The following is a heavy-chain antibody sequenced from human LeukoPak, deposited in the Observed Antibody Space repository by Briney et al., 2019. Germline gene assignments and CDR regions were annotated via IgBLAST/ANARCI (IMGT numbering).Heavy chain of an antibody. V-gene: IGHV1-69*05. Sequence: GASVKVSCKASGGTFSSYAISWVRQAPGQGLEWMGGIIPIFGTANYAQKFQGRVTITTDESTSTAYMELSSLRSEDTAVYYCARQWGNSSWSGFDPWGQGTLVTVSS. J-gene: IGHJ5*02. CDR2: IIPIFGTA. D-gene: IGHD6-6*01. CDR3: ARQWGNSSWSGFDP. CDR1: GGTFSSYA.